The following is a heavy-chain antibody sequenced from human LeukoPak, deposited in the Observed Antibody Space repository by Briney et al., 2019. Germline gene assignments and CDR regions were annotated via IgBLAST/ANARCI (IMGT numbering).Heavy chain of an antibody. J-gene: IGHJ4*02. Sequence: ASVKVSCKASGYTFTSYYMHWVRQAPGQELEWMGIINPSGGSTSYAQKFQGRVTMTRDMSTSTVYMELSSLRSEDTAVYYCARQKYLRGPDVEYFDYWGQGTLVTVSS. CDR1: GYTFTSYY. V-gene: IGHV1-46*01. CDR3: ARQKYLRGPDVEYFDY. D-gene: IGHD5/OR15-5a*01. CDR2: INPSGGST.